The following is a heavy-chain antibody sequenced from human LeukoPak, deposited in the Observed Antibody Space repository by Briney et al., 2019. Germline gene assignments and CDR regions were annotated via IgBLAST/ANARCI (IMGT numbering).Heavy chain of an antibody. J-gene: IGHJ5*02. Sequence: GQSLSISSKGTGYSFTSYWISWVRQMPGKGLEWMGIIYPGDSDTRYSPSFQGQVTISADKSISTAYLQWSSLKASDTAMYYCARLGYCSSTSCYPNWFDPWGQGTLVTVSS. CDR3: ARLGYCSSTSCYPNWFDP. V-gene: IGHV5-51*01. CDR2: IYPGDSDT. D-gene: IGHD2-2*01. CDR1: GYSFTSYW.